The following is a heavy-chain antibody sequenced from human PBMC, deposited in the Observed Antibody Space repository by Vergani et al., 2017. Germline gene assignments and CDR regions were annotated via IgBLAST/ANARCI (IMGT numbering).Heavy chain of an antibody. J-gene: IGHJ4*02. Sequence: QVQLVQSGAEVRKPGASVKVSCKASGYTFTSYDVHWVRQATGQGLEWMGWMNPNSGNTGYAQKFQGRDTFTRSNSINTAYMELSSLRSEDTAVYYCARGVGGNIRDFDYWGQGTLVTVSS. CDR1: GYTFTSYD. CDR2: MNPNSGNT. V-gene: IGHV1-8*01. D-gene: IGHD4-23*01. CDR3: ARGVGGNIRDFDY.